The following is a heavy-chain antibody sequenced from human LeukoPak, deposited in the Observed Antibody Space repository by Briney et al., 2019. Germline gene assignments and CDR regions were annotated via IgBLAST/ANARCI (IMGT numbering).Heavy chain of an antibody. D-gene: IGHD3-16*01. Sequence: GRSLRLSCAASGFAFSSYGMHWVRQAPGKGLEWVAVIWYDGSNKYYADSVKGRFTISRDNSKNTLYLQMNSLRAEDTAVYYCARDRPGDLAFDPWGQGTLVTVSS. J-gene: IGHJ5*02. CDR2: IWYDGSNK. V-gene: IGHV3-33*01. CDR3: ARDRPGDLAFDP. CDR1: GFAFSSYG.